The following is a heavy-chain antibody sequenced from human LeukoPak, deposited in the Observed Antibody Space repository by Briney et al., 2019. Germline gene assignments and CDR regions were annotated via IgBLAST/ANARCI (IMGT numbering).Heavy chain of an antibody. V-gene: IGHV4-61*01. CDR2: IYYSGTT. CDR3: AAGTYESTGYYYGMDV. CDR1: GGSVSSGSYY. Sequence: SETLSLTCTVSGGSVSSGSYYWSWIRQPPGKGLEWVGNIYYSGTTNYNPSLKSRVTISVGTSKNQFSLKLSSVTAADTAVYYCAAGTYESTGYYYGMDVWGQGTTVTVSS. D-gene: IGHD2-8*02. J-gene: IGHJ6*02.